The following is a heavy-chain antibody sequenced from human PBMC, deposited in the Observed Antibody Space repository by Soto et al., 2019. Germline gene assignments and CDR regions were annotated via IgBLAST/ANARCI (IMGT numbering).Heavy chain of an antibody. CDR2: IWYDGSNK. D-gene: IGHD2-2*01. V-gene: IGHV3-33*01. J-gene: IGHJ5*02. CDR3: ARLMIRGYCSSTSCYEEDWFDP. Sequence: PGGSLRLSCAASGFTFSSYGMHWVRQAPGKGLEWVAVIWYDGSNKYYADSVKGRFTISRDNSKNTLYLQMNSLRAEDTAVYYCARLMIRGYCSSTSCYEEDWFDPWGQGTLVTVSS. CDR1: GFTFSSYG.